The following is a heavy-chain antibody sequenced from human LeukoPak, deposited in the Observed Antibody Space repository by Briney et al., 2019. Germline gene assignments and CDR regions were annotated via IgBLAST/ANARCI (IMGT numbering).Heavy chain of an antibody. V-gene: IGHV3-30*02. J-gene: IGHJ4*02. CDR2: IRYDGSNK. CDR3: AKSKTREQLVPFDY. CDR1: GFTFSSYG. Sequence: GGXLRLSCAASGFTFSSYGMHWVRQAPGKGLEWVAFIRYDGSNKYYADSVKGRFTISRDNSKNTLYLQMNSLRAEDTAVYYCAKSKTREQLVPFDYWGQGTLVTVSS. D-gene: IGHD6-6*01.